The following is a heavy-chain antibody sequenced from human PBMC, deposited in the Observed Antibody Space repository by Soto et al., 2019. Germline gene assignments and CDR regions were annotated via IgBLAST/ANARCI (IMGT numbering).Heavy chain of an antibody. Sequence: GGSLRLSCAGSGFTFDKFDMHWVRQAPGKGLRWVAVTSYDGNRKYYAASVKGRFTISRDNSNNTLHLQMNNLRDDDTALYYCVREGGVPAAIGHYYYGMDVWGQGTAVTVSS. CDR3: VREGGVPAAIGHYYYGMDV. J-gene: IGHJ6*02. CDR1: GFTFDKFD. D-gene: IGHD2-2*02. CDR2: TSYDGNRK. V-gene: IGHV3-30-3*01.